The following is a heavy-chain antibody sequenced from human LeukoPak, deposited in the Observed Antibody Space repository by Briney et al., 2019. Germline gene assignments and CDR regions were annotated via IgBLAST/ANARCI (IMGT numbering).Heavy chain of an antibody. CDR2: INHSGST. D-gene: IGHD6-13*01. CDR1: GGSISSYY. V-gene: IGHV4-34*01. J-gene: IGHJ4*02. CDR3: ARVAAGGFDY. Sequence: PSETLSLTCTVSGGSISSYYWSWIRQPPGKGLEWIGEINHSGSTNYNPSLKSRVTISVDTSKNQFSLKLSSVTAADTAVYYCARVAAGGFDYWGQGTLVTVSS.